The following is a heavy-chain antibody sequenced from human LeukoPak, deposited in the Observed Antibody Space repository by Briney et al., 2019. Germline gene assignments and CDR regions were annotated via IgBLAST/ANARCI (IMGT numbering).Heavy chain of an antibody. J-gene: IGHJ4*02. CDR3: AKDPFFDY. V-gene: IGHV1-46*01. Sequence: GASVKVSCKASGYTFTSYFMHWVRQAPGQGLEWMGLINPRGGTTNFPQKFQGRVTMTRDTSTSTVYMELSSLRSEDTAIYYCAKDPFFDYWGQGTLVTVSS. CDR1: GYTFTSYF. CDR2: INPRGGTT.